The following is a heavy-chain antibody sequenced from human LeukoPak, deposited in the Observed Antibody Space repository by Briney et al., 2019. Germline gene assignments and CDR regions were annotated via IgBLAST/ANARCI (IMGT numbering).Heavy chain of an antibody. Sequence: PGGSLRLSCAASGFTFSSHAMHWVRQAPGKGLEWVAVTSKDGSDKYYADSVKGRFTISRDNSRNSLYLQMNSLRAEDTAVYYCAKGGSSAYYFPHYFDYWGQGTLVTVSS. CDR1: GFTFSSHA. CDR2: TSKDGSDK. D-gene: IGHD3-22*01. V-gene: IGHV3-30*18. J-gene: IGHJ4*02. CDR3: AKGGSSAYYFPHYFDY.